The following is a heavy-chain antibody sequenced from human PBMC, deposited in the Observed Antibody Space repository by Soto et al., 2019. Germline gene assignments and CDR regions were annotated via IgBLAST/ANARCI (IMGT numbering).Heavy chain of an antibody. CDR2: ISGSGGST. J-gene: IGHJ2*01. CDR3: AKHRGDVRFSTLHFDL. D-gene: IGHD3-3*01. Sequence: GGTLRLFCAPCGFAFHSDAMSWVRQAPGKGLEWVSAISGSGGSTYYADSVKGRFTISRDNSKNTLYLQMNSLRAEDTAVYYCAKHRGDVRFSTLHFDLWG. V-gene: IGHV3-23*01. CDR1: GFAFHSDA.